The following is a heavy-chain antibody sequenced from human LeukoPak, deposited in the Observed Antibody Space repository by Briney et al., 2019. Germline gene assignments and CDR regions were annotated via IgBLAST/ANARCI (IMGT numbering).Heavy chain of an antibody. CDR1: GFTFRSHA. CDR2: IYENGGTT. CDR3: AKDVSAGYDSSGYYDY. D-gene: IGHD3-22*01. V-gene: IGHV3-23*01. J-gene: IGHJ4*02. Sequence: GGSLRLSCVGSGFTFRSHAMSWVRQAPEKGLEFVSGIYENGGTTYYADSVKSRFSISRDNSKNTLYLQMDSLRGEDTAVYYCAKDVSAGYDSSGYYDYWGQGTLVTVSS.